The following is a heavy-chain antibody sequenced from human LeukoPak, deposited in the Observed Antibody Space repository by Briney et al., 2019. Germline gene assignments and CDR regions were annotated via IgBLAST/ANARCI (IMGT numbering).Heavy chain of an antibody. J-gene: IGHJ4*02. CDR2: ISSDGSRV. D-gene: IGHD2-15*01. Sequence: GGSLTLSCAASGFTLSDYWMHWVRQAPGKGLVWVSRISSDGSRVTYADSVKGRFTISRDNAKNTLYLQMNSLRAEDTAVYYCTREQDREAAATVIGDSWGQGTLVTVSS. V-gene: IGHV3-74*01. CDR3: TREQDREAAATVIGDS. CDR1: GFTLSDYW.